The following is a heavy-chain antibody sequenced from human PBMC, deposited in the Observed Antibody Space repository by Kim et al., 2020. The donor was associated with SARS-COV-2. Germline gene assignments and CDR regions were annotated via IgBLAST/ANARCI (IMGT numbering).Heavy chain of an antibody. CDR1: GFTFSIYS. CDR2: ISSGRNYT. D-gene: IGHD2-2*01. J-gene: IGHJ6*02. V-gene: IGHV3-11*06. Sequence: GGSLRLSCAASGFTFSIYSMNWIRQAPGKGLEWVSCISSGRNYTNYADSVKGRFTISRDTAKNTLYLQMNSLRAEDTAVYYCARVAAADPYGIDVRFQGTTLTVS. CDR3: ARVAAADPYGIDV.